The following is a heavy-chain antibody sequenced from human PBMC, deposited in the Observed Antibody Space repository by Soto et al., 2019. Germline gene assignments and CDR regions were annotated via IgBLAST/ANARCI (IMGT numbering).Heavy chain of an antibody. CDR2: INHFGRT. CDR1: SGSFNTYY. D-gene: IGHD1-26*01. CDR3: ARVSRGTGTSWGAFYYMDV. Sequence: QVQLQQWGAGLLKPSETLSLTCAVYSGSFNTYYWSWVRQPPGKGLEWSAEINHFGRTNCNPSLKSRLTISVDTSKNKLSLSLSSVPAAGTAVYYCARVSRGTGTSWGAFYYMDVWGTGTPVTVSS. V-gene: IGHV4-34*02. J-gene: IGHJ6*03.